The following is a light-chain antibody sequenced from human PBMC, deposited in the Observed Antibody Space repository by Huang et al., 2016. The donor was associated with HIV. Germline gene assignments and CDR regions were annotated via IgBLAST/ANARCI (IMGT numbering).Light chain of an antibody. CDR3: QQSYNTPWT. CDR1: QSIGKY. Sequence: DIHMTQSPSSLSASVGDRVTITCRASQSIGKYLNWYRQKPGRAHKLLIFSSSSLPSGVSSRFRGSGSGTDFTLTISSLHPEDSATYFCQQSYNTPWTFGQGTNVEIK. V-gene: IGKV1-39*01. J-gene: IGKJ1*01. CDR2: SSS.